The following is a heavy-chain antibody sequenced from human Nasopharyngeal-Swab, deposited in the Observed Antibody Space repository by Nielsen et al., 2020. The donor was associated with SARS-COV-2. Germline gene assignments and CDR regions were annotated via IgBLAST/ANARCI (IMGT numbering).Heavy chain of an antibody. J-gene: IGHJ4*02. CDR1: GGSISSSSYY. V-gene: IGHV4-39*01. Sequence: ESLKISCTVSGGSISSSSYYWGWIRQPPGKGLEWIGSIYYSGSTYYNPSLKSRVTISVDTSKNQFSLKLSSVTAADTAVYYCARRGRLWGEGYWGQGTLVTVSS. CDR2: IYYSGST. D-gene: IGHD2-21*01. CDR3: ARRGRLWGEGY.